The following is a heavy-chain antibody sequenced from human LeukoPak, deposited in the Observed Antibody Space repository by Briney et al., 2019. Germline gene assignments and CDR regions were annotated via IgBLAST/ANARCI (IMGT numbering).Heavy chain of an antibody. CDR3: AREWGSYRSFDY. Sequence: SETLSLTCTVSGGSISSDFWSWSRQPAGKGLEWIGRIYTSGSTNYNTSLKSRVTMSVDTSKNQFSLKLSSVTAADTAVYYCAREWGSYRSFDYWGQGTLVTVSS. V-gene: IGHV4-4*07. CDR2: IYTSGST. D-gene: IGHD3-16*02. CDR1: GGSISSDF. J-gene: IGHJ4*02.